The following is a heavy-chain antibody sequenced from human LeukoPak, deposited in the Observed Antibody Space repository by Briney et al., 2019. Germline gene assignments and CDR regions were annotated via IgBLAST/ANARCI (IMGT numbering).Heavy chain of an antibody. V-gene: IGHV5-51*01. CDR1: GYIFTNYW. CDR3: ARLPYCGGDCYPNWFDP. Sequence: HGESLKISCKNSGYIFTNYWIGWVRQMPGKGLEWMGIIYPGDSDTRYSPSFQGQVTISADKSITTAYLQLNSLKASDTAMYYCARLPYCGGDCYPNWFDPWGQGTLVTVSS. J-gene: IGHJ5*02. D-gene: IGHD2-21*02. CDR2: IYPGDSDT.